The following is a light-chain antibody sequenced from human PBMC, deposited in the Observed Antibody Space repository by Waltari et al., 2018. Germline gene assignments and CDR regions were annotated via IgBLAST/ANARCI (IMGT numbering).Light chain of an antibody. J-gene: IGKJ1*01. Sequence: DIVMTQSPDSLALSLGERATIHCKPSQSVFYRSDNKNYLAWYQHKPGQPPKLLFYWASTRESVVPDRFSASWSATDFTLTINNLQAEDVAVYYCQQYYRSRTFGQGTKVEIK. CDR2: WAS. CDR1: QSVFYRSDNKNY. CDR3: QQYYRSRT. V-gene: IGKV4-1*01.